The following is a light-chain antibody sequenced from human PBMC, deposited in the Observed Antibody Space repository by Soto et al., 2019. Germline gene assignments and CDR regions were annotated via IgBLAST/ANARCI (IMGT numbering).Light chain of an antibody. CDR3: QQFNSYPIT. J-gene: IGKJ5*01. Sequence: AIQLTQSPSSLSASVGDRVTITSRASQGISSALAGYQQKPGKAPKLLIYDASSLESGVPSRFRGSGSGTDFTLTISSLQPEDFATYYCQQFNSYPITFGQGTRLEIK. CDR1: QGISSA. V-gene: IGKV1-13*02. CDR2: DAS.